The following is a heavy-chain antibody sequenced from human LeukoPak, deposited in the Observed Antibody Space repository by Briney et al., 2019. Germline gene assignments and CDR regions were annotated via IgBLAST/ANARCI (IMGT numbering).Heavy chain of an antibody. CDR3: ARRTYCSSTSCYFWYFDL. Sequence: SETLSLTCTVSGGSISSYYWSWIRQPPGKGLEWIGYIYYSGSTNYNPSLKSRVAISVDTSKNQFSLKLSSVTAADTAVYYCARRTYCSSTSCYFWYFDLWGRGTLVTVSS. D-gene: IGHD2-2*01. V-gene: IGHV4-59*08. CDR2: IYYSGST. CDR1: GGSISSYY. J-gene: IGHJ2*01.